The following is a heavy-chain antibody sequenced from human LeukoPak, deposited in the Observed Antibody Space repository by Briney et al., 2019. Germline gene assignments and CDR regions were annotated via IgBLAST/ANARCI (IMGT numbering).Heavy chain of an antibody. Sequence: SETLSLTCGVSGGSISSGGYSWSWIRQPPGKGLEWIGYIYHSGSTYHNPSLKSRVTISVGRSKNQFSLKLSSVTAADTAVYYCARGGAYFQHWGQGTLVTVSS. CDR2: IYHSGST. CDR1: GGSISSGGYS. J-gene: IGHJ1*01. CDR3: ARGGAYFQH. V-gene: IGHV4-30-2*01. D-gene: IGHD4/OR15-4a*01.